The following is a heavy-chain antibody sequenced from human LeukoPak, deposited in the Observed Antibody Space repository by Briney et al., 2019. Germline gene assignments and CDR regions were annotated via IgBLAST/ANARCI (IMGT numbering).Heavy chain of an antibody. V-gene: IGHV4-39*01. D-gene: IGHD5-18*01. J-gene: IGHJ6*04. CDR3: ARQVLWSLDV. CDR2: IYYSGST. Sequence: PSETLSLTCTVSGGSINTRSFYWGWIRQPPGKGLEWIGSIYYSGSTYCNPSLKSRVTISVDTSKNQFSLKLSSVTAADTAVYYCARQVLWSLDVWGKGTTVTISS. CDR1: GGSINTRSFY.